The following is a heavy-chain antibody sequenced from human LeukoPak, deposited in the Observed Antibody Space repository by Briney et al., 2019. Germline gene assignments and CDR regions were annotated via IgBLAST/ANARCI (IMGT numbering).Heavy chain of an antibody. CDR3: ARGANYYDSSGLPL. J-gene: IGHJ4*02. CDR2: IYYSGST. Sequence: SETLSHICTVSGGSISSYYWSWIRQPPGKGLEWIGYIYYSGSTNYNPSLKSRVTISVDTSKNQFSLKLSSVTAADTAVYYCARGANYYDSSGLPLWGQGTLVTVSS. V-gene: IGHV4-59*12. CDR1: GGSISSYY. D-gene: IGHD3-22*01.